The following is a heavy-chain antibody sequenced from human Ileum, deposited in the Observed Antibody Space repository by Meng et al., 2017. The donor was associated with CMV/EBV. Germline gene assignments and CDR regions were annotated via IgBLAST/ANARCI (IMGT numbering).Heavy chain of an antibody. CDR3: ARNIIEDQMLPFDY. Sequence: QMQRQESGPGLVKPSETLSLTCAISGDSVSSKSVTWNWIRQSPSRGLEWLGRTYYRSKWYNDYAVSVKSRITINPDTSRNHFFLQLSSVSPEDTAVYYCARNIIEDQMLPFDYWGQGTLVTVSS. J-gene: IGHJ4*02. CDR2: TYYRSKWYN. V-gene: IGHV6-1*01. D-gene: IGHD2-2*01. CDR1: GDSVSSKSVT.